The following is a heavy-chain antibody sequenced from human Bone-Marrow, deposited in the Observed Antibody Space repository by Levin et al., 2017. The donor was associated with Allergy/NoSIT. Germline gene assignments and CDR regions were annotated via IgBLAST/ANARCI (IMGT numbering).Heavy chain of an antibody. CDR1: GFTFTTYG. Sequence: GESLKISCKASGFTFTTYGLTWVRQAPGRGLEWMGWVSAYSGNTNYALNLQDRVTMTTDTATNTAYMELSSLRSDDTAIYYCARGHFPYFYYGMDVWGQGTTVVVSS. CDR2: VSAYSGNT. CDR3: ARGHFPYFYYGMDV. J-gene: IGHJ6*02. D-gene: IGHD2-21*01. V-gene: IGHV1-18*01.